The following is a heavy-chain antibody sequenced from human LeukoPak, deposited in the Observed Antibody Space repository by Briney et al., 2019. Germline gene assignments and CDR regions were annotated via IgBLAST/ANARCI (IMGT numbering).Heavy chain of an antibody. CDR2: IYYSGGT. CDR1: GGSFSSTTYY. Sequence: PSETLSLTCTVSGGSFSSTTYYWGWIRQPPGKGLEWIGSIYYSGGTYYNQSLKSRVTISVDTSKNQFSLQLPSVTAADTALYYCARHYYDSSGYYPWYFDYWGQGTLVTVSS. D-gene: IGHD3-22*01. J-gene: IGHJ4*02. CDR3: ARHYYDSSGYYPWYFDY. V-gene: IGHV4-39*01.